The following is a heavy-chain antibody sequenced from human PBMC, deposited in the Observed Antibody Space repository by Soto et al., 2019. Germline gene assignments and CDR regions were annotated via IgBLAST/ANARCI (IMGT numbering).Heavy chain of an antibody. V-gene: IGHV1-69*13. CDR3: ARLRRSSSSPYYYYGMDV. Sequence: SVKVSCKASGGTFSSYAISWVRQAPGQGLEWMGGIIPIFGTANYAQKFQGRATITADESTSTAYMELSSLRSEDTAVYYCARLRRSSSSPYYYYGMDVWGQGTPVTVSS. D-gene: IGHD6-6*01. CDR2: IIPIFGTA. CDR1: GGTFSSYA. J-gene: IGHJ6*02.